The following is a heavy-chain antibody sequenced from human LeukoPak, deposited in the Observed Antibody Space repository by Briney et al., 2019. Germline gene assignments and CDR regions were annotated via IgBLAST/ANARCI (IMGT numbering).Heavy chain of an antibody. V-gene: IGHV3-48*01. CDR1: GFTFSSYS. J-gene: IGHJ4*02. CDR3: AREIGVGGGNYVWGSYRYDY. Sequence: GGSLRLSCAASGFTFSSYSMNWVRQAPGKGLEWVSYISSSSTIYYADSVKGRFTISRDNAKNSLYLQMNSLRAEDTAVYYCAREIGVGGGNYVWGSYRYDYWGQGTLVTVSS. D-gene: IGHD3-16*02. CDR2: ISSSSTI.